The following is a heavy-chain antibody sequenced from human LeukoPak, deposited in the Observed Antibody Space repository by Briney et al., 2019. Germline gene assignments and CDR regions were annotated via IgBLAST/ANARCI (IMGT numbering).Heavy chain of an antibody. CDR3: ARDGGGYYGSGSYYKAGYYYYMDV. D-gene: IGHD3-10*01. V-gene: IGHV3-48*03. CDR2: ISSSGSTI. J-gene: IGHJ6*03. Sequence: PGGSLRLSCAASGFTFSSYEMNWVRQAPGKGLEWVSYISSSGSTIYYADSVKGRFTISRDNSKNTLYLQMNSLRAEDTAVYYCARDGGGYYGSGSYYKAGYYYYMDVWGKGTTVTVSS. CDR1: GFTFSSYE.